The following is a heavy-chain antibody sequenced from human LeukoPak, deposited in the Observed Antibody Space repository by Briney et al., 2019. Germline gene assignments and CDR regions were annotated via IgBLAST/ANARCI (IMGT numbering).Heavy chain of an antibody. D-gene: IGHD2-2*01. CDR3: ARARCSRTSSNTESDY. CDR1: PFTVSPYR. V-gene: IGHV3-74*01. J-gene: IGHJ4*02. Sequence: GGSLTLSCAPSPFTVSPYRLLLVRPSPGTERVSFARINSDESSPGYVNFVKGRFNVSRDYIKTTLYLQINNLRTQVLAVSYCARARCSRTSSNTESDYWGQGTPVTASS. CDR2: INSDESSP.